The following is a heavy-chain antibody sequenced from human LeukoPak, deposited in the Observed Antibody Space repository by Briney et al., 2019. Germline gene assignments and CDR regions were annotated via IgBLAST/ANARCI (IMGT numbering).Heavy chain of an antibody. CDR3: ARSIPYGTTWYGRSDY. CDR1: GFTFSTYS. Sequence: PGGSLRLSCAVSGFTFSTYSMNWVRQAPGKGLEWVANIKPDGTTKFYVDSVKGRFTISRDNALNSLYLQMNSLRAEDTAIYYCARSIPYGTTWYGRSDYWGQGTLVTVSS. CDR2: IKPDGTTK. D-gene: IGHD6-13*01. V-gene: IGHV3-7*03. J-gene: IGHJ4*02.